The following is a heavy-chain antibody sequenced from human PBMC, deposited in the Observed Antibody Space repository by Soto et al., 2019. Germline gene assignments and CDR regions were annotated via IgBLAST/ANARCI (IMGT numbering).Heavy chain of an antibody. J-gene: IGHJ4*02. CDR2: INPYNPKT. V-gene: IGHV1-18*03. CDR1: GYNFTSFH. D-gene: IGHD4-17*01. CDR3: ARGYGDSY. Sequence: ASVKVSCKASGYNFTSFHIIWVRQAPGQGLEWMGWINPYNPKTNCTRKFQGRVTMTTDTPTSTAYMDLRSLTSDDMAVYYLARGYGDSYWGQGTLVTSPQ.